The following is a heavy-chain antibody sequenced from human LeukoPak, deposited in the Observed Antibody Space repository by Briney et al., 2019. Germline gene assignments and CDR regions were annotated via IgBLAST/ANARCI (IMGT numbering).Heavy chain of an antibody. CDR1: GYTFTGYY. CDR2: INPSGGST. J-gene: IGHJ3*02. D-gene: IGHD3-22*01. CDR3: ASHNNYYYDSSGYYYREFDAFDI. V-gene: IGHV1-46*03. Sequence: ASVKVSCKASGYTFTGYYMHWVRQAPGQGLEWMGIINPSGGSTSYAQKFQGRVTMTRDTSTSTVYMELSSLRSEDTAVYYCASHNNYYYDSSGYYYREFDAFDIWGQGTMVTVSS.